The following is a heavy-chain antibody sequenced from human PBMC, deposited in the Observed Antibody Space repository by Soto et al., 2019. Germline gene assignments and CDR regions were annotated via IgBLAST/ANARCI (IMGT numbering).Heavy chain of an antibody. J-gene: IGHJ5*02. D-gene: IGHD6-19*01. CDR1: GYTFTSYA. V-gene: IGHV1-3*05. CDR3: ARGGGWYVWFDP. Sequence: QVQLVQSGAEEKTPGGSVNVSCKAPGYTFTSYAMHWVRQAPGQRLEWMGWINAGNGNTKYSQKFQGRVTITRDTSASTAYMELSSLRSEDTAVYYCARGGGWYVWFDPWGQGTLVTVSS. CDR2: INAGNGNT.